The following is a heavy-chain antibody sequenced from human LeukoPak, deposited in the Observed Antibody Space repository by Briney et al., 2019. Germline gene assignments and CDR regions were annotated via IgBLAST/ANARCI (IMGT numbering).Heavy chain of an antibody. D-gene: IGHD3-22*01. Sequence: SETLSLTCTVSGGSISSYYWSWIRQPPGKGLEWIGYIYYSGSTNYNPSLKSRVTITVDTSKNQFSLKLSSVTAADTAVYYCARDKDGGYFDNWGQGTLVTVSS. V-gene: IGHV4-59*01. J-gene: IGHJ5*02. CDR2: IYYSGST. CDR1: GGSISSYY. CDR3: ARDKDGGYFDN.